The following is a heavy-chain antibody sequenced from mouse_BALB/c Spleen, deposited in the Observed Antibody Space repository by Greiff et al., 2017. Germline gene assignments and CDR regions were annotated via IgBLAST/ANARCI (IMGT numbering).Heavy chain of an antibody. CDR2: SRNKANDYTT. CDR1: GFTFSDFY. CDR3: ARELYGSSYLNYAMDY. V-gene: IGHV7-1*02. J-gene: IGHJ4*01. Sequence: EVKVVESGGGLVQPGGSLRLSCATSGFTFSDFYMEWVRQPPGKRLEWIAASRNKANDYTTEYSASVKGRFIVSRDTSQSILYLQMNALRAEDTAIYYCARELYGSSYLNYAMDYWGQGTSVTVSS. D-gene: IGHD1-1*01.